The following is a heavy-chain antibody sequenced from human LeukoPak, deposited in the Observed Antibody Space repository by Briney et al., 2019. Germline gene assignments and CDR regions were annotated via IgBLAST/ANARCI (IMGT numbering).Heavy chain of an antibody. Sequence: GESLRIYCKGSGYSFTSYWIGWVRQMPGKGLEWMGIIYPGDSDTRYSPSFQGQVTISADKSTNTAYLQWSGLKASDTAMYYCARHASLGELSSPFDSWGQGALVTVSS. J-gene: IGHJ4*02. CDR1: GYSFTSYW. CDR2: IYPGDSDT. V-gene: IGHV5-51*01. D-gene: IGHD3-16*02. CDR3: ARHASLGELSSPFDS.